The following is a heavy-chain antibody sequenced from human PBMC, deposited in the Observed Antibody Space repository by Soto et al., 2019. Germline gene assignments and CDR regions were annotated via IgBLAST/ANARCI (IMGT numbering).Heavy chain of an antibody. Sequence: QVQLVQSGAEVKKPGSSVKVSCKASGGTFSSYTISWVRQAPGQGLEWMGRIIPILGIANYAQKFQGRVTITADKSTSTAYMELSSLRDEATAVYYCASGPVVVVAAPNYYYYYGMDVWGQGTTVTVSS. J-gene: IGHJ6*02. CDR2: IIPILGIA. CDR1: GGTFSSYT. D-gene: IGHD2-15*01. V-gene: IGHV1-69*02. CDR3: ASGPVVVVAAPNYYYYYGMDV.